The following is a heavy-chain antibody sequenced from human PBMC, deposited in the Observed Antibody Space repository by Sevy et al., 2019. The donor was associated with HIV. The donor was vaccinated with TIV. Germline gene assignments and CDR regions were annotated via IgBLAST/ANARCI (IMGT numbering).Heavy chain of an antibody. Sequence: SETLSLTCTVSGGSISVYYWSWIRQPPGKELEYIGYVYHTGSTNYNPSLKSRVTISVDTSNNQFSLKLTSVTAADTAVYYCARAPPVRSGDDSLNWFDPWGQGTLVTVTS. V-gene: IGHV4-59*01. CDR3: ARAPPVRSGDDSLNWFDP. D-gene: IGHD5-12*01. CDR1: GGSISVYY. J-gene: IGHJ5*02. CDR2: VYHTGST.